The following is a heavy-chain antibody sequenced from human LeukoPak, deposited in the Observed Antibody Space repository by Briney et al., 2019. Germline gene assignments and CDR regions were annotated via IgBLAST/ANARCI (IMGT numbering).Heavy chain of an antibody. CDR3: ARLAVAGSDY. Sequence: SETLSLTCTVSGGSISSYYWSWVRQPARKGLEWIGRIYASGNTNYNPSLKGRVTMTVDTSKNQFSLNLSSVTAADTAVYYCARLAVAGSDYWGQGTLVTVSS. D-gene: IGHD6-19*01. J-gene: IGHJ4*02. CDR2: IYASGNT. V-gene: IGHV4-4*07. CDR1: GGSISSYY.